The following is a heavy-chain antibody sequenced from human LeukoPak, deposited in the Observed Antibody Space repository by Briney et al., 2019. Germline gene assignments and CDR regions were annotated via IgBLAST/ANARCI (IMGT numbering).Heavy chain of an antibody. CDR2: ISGSAGRT. D-gene: IGHD3-10*01. V-gene: IGHV3-23*01. J-gene: IGHJ6*03. Sequence: GGSLRLSCAASRFTFSNYWMHWVRQAPGRGVEWVSGISGSAGRTHYADSVKGRFNISRDDSKNTLYLQMNSLRAEDTVVYYCAKEGRRNFGSGSYYEGNFMDVWGKGTTVTVSS. CDR3: AKEGRRNFGSGSYYEGNFMDV. CDR1: RFTFSNYW.